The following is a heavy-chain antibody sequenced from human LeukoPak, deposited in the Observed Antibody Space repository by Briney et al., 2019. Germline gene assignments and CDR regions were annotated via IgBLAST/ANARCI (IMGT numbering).Heavy chain of an antibody. CDR1: GGSISSSSYY. D-gene: IGHD1-1*01. Sequence: SETLSLTCTVSGGSISSSSYYWGWIRQPPGKGLEWIGSIYYSGSTYYNPSLKSRVTISVDTSKQQFSLRLSSVTAADTAVYYCARDLELERNRWNYFESWGQGTLVTVSS. J-gene: IGHJ4*02. V-gene: IGHV4-39*07. CDR3: ARDLELERNRWNYFES. CDR2: IYYSGST.